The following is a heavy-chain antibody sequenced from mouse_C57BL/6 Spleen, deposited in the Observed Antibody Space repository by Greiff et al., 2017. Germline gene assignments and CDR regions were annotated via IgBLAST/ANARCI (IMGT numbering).Heavy chain of an antibody. V-gene: IGHV1-80*01. J-gene: IGHJ2*01. D-gene: IGHD4-1*01. Sequence: VKLMESGAELVKPGASVKISCKASGYAFSSYWMNWVKQRPGKGLEWIGQIYPGDGDTNYNGKFKGKATLTADKSSSTAYMQLSSLTSEDSAVYFCARSELYLYYFDYWGQGTTLTVSS. CDR1: GYAFSSYW. CDR2: IYPGDGDT. CDR3: ARSELYLYYFDY.